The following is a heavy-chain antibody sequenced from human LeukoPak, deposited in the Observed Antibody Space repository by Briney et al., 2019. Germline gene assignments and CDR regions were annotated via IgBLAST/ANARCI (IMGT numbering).Heavy chain of an antibody. CDR1: GFTFRSYA. CDR2: IRAGGDST. D-gene: IGHD6-13*01. Sequence: QSGGSLRLSCAASGFTFRSYAMSWVRQAPGSGLEWVSTIRAGGDSTNYADSVKGRFTISRDDTKNTLVLQMNGLRAEDTAVYYCAKRTDYSNNGDSFVYWGQGTLVTVSS. J-gene: IGHJ4*02. CDR3: AKRTDYSNNGDSFVY. V-gene: IGHV3-23*01.